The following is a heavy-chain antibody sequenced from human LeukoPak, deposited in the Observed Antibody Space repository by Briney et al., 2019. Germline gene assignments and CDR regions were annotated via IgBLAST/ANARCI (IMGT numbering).Heavy chain of an antibody. CDR3: ARGVRPRELLWFGEDYYYMDV. CDR2: MNPNSGNT. V-gene: IGHV1-8*03. CDR1: GYTFTSYD. D-gene: IGHD3-10*01. Sequence: GASVKVSCKASGYTFTSYDINWVRQATGQGLEWMGWMNPNSGNTGYAQKFQGRVTITRNTSISTAYMELSSLRSEDTAVYYCARGVRPRELLWFGEDYYYMDVWGKGTTVTVSS. J-gene: IGHJ6*03.